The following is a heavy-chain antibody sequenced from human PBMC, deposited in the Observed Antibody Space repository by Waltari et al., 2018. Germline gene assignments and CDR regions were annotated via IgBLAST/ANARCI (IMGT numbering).Heavy chain of an antibody. CDR1: GASGGTFTNYA. Sequence: QVQLVQSGAEVKRPGSSVKVSCKASGASGGTFTNYAISWVRQAPGQGLEWMGGIIPIFATANPAGRFQGRVTITTDESTSTAYLELSSLRSEDTAVYFCARDLGAMKVTSAFETWGQGTLVTVSS. J-gene: IGHJ3*02. CDR3: ARDLGAMKVTSAFET. CDR2: IIPIFATA. D-gene: IGHD3-22*01. V-gene: IGHV1-69*05.